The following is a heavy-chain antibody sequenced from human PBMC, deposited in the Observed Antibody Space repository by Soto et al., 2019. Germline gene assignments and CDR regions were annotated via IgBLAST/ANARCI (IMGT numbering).Heavy chain of an antibody. Sequence: PGKSLRLSCAASGFPFSSYAMSWVRQAPGKGLEWVSAISGSGGSTYYADSVKGRFTISRDNSKNTLYLQMNSLRAEDTAVYYCAKEYTRLRFLEWLSPWGQGTLVTVSS. V-gene: IGHV3-23*01. D-gene: IGHD3-3*01. J-gene: IGHJ5*02. CDR2: ISGSGGST. CDR3: AKEYTRLRFLEWLSP. CDR1: GFPFSSYA.